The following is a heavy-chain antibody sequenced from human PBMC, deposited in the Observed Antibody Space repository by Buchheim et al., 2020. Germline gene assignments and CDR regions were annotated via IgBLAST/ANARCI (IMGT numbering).Heavy chain of an antibody. CDR3: ARDIDY. CDR2: IYHSGST. J-gene: IGHJ4*01. Sequence: QVQLQESGPGLVKPSETLSLTCTVSGGSISSYYWSWIRQPPGKGLEWIGYIYHSGSTNYIPSLKSRLTISIDTSKNQFSLKLSSVTAADTAVYYCARDIDYWGQGTL. CDR1: GGSISSYY. V-gene: IGHV4-59*01.